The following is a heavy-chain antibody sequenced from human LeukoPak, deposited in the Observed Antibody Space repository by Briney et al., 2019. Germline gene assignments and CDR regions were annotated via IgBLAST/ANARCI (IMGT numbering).Heavy chain of an antibody. Sequence: PGGSLRLSCAASGFTFSSYSMNWVRQAPGKGLERLLYISSSSSTIYYADSVKGRFTISIDNAKNSLYLKMNSLRDEDTAVYYCARSLRHCTGGSCYPYFDYWGQGALVIVSS. CDR2: ISSSSSTI. D-gene: IGHD2-15*01. J-gene: IGHJ4*02. CDR1: GFTFSSYS. CDR3: ARSLRHCTGGSCYPYFDY. V-gene: IGHV3-48*02.